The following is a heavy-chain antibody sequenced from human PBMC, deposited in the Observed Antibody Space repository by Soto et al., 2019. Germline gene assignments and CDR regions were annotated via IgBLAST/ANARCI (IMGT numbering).Heavy chain of an antibody. Sequence: SETLSLTCAVYGDSFTKYYWSWIRQPPGRGLEWIGEINHSGRTNFNPSLKSRVTISVDRSKSQFSLKLSSVTAADTAVYYCARDNILGILYGGMDVWGQGTTVTVSS. V-gene: IGHV4-34*01. CDR3: ARDNILGILYGGMDV. D-gene: IGHD3-3*01. CDR2: INHSGRT. CDR1: GDSFTKYY. J-gene: IGHJ6*02.